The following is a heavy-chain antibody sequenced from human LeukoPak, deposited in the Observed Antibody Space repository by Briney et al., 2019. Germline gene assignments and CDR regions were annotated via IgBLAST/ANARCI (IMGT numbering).Heavy chain of an antibody. J-gene: IGHJ6*02. CDR3: AGSRRGYKPSGFVYFYGMDF. V-gene: IGHV3-13*01. Sequence: PGGSLRLSCAASGFIFSSLDMHWVPQATGRGPEWVSAVCAAGETYYAGSVKGRFTISRENAKNSLYLHMSSLRAGDTAVYYCAGSRRGYKPSGFVYFYGMDFWGQGTTVTVSS. CDR2: VCAAGET. D-gene: IGHD5-18*01. CDR1: GFIFSSLD.